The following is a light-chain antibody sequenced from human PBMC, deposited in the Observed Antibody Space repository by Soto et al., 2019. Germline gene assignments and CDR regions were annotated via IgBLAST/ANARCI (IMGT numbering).Light chain of an antibody. CDR1: SSDVGGYNY. J-gene: IGLJ1*01. CDR3: ISYSSSRTLYV. Sequence: QSVLTQPASVSGSPGQSITVSCTGTSSDVGGYNYVSWFQQHPGQAPKLIIYEVTTRPSGVSTRFSGSKSGNTASLTISGLQAEDEADYHCISYSSSRTLYVFGTGTKVTVL. V-gene: IGLV2-14*01. CDR2: EVT.